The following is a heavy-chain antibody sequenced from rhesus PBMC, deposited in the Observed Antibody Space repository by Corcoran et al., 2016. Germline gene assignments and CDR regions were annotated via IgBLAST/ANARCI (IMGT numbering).Heavy chain of an antibody. Sequence: QVQLQESGPGLVKPSETLSLTCAVSGGSVSSGHWGNWIRQPPGKGLEWIGYISGSSAATYYNPSLKGRFTFSRDTSKNHFSLRLNAVTAADTAVYYCARGSTVDYWGPGVLVTVSS. CDR2: ISGSSAAT. J-gene: IGHJ4*01. CDR1: GGSVSSGHW. V-gene: IGHV4-65*01. CDR3: ARGSTVDY.